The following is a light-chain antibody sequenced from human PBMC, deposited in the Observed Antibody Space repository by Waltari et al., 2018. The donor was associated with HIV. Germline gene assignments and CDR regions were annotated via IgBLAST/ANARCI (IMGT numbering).Light chain of an antibody. Sequence: QSALTQPASVSGSRGQSITISCTGTSSDVGKYNLVSWYQQHPGKAPKLIIYEVSNLPSGVSNRFSGSKSGNTASLTISGLQAEDEADYYCTSYTSTTSVIFGGGTRLTV. V-gene: IGLV2-14*02. CDR1: SSDVGKYNL. J-gene: IGLJ2*01. CDR3: TSYTSTTSVI. CDR2: EVS.